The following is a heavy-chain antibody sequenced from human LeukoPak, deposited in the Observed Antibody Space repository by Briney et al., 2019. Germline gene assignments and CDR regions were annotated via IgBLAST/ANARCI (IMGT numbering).Heavy chain of an antibody. Sequence: SETLSLTCTVSGGSITSSDYYWSWIRQPPGKGLEWIGYIYYNGNTYYNPSLKSRVTISVDTSKNQFSLKLSSVTAADTAVYYCARDDYYYDSSGYNSYNWFDPWGQGTLVTVSS. CDR2: IYYNGNT. J-gene: IGHJ5*02. V-gene: IGHV4-30-4*08. CDR3: ARDDYYYDSSGYNSYNWFDP. D-gene: IGHD3-22*01. CDR1: GGSITSSDYY.